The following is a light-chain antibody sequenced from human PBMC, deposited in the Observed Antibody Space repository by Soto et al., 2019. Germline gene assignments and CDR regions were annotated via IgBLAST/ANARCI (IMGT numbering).Light chain of an antibody. Sequence: EIVLTQSPDTLSLSPGEGATLSCRASHDVSVSLVWYRQRPGQSPRLLIHDASNRATGISDRFSGSGSGTDFTLTISRLEPEDFAVYYCQQRSNWPPITVGQGTRLEIK. J-gene: IGKJ5*01. V-gene: IGKV3-11*01. CDR1: HDVSVS. CDR3: QQRSNWPPIT. CDR2: DAS.